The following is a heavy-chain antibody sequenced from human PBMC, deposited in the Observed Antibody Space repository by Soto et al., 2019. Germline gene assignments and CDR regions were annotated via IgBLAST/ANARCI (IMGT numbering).Heavy chain of an antibody. CDR3: ARDDMPGSGPGSIDY. Sequence: QVQLVQSGAEVKKPGASVKVSCKASGYTFTSYAMHWVRQAPGQRLEGMGWINAGNGNTKYSQKFQGRVTSTSDTPASTAYMELSSLRSEDTAVYYCARDDMPGSGPGSIDYWGQGTLVTVSS. D-gene: IGHD3-10*01. CDR1: GYTFTSYA. V-gene: IGHV1-3*01. J-gene: IGHJ4*02. CDR2: INAGNGNT.